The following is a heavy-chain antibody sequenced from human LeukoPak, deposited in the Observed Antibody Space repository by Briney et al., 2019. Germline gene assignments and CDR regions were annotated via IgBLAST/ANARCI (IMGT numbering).Heavy chain of an antibody. D-gene: IGHD3-10*01. CDR1: GYTFTSYD. CDR3: ARGLRITMVRGVMGSAFDI. CDR2: MNPNSGNT. Sequence: ASVKVSCKASGYTFTSYDINSVRQATGQGPEWMGWMNPNSGNTGYAQKFQGRVTMTRNTSISTAYMELSSLRSEDTAVYYCARGLRITMVRGVMGSAFDIWGQGTMVTVSS. V-gene: IGHV1-8*01. J-gene: IGHJ3*02.